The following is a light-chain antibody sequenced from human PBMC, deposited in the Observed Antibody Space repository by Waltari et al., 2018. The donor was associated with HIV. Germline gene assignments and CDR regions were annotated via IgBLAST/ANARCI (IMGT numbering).Light chain of an antibody. V-gene: IGLV3-21*03. CDR3: HVWDRSSDHHV. J-gene: IGLJ1*01. CDR2: NGS. Sequence: SYVLTQSPSVSVAPGKTASITCGGNNIGSKSVHWYQQKAGQAPVLVVYNGSDRPSGIPERFSGSRSGNTATLTISRVEAGDEADYYCHVWDRSSDHHVFGPGTKVTVL. CDR1: NIGSKS.